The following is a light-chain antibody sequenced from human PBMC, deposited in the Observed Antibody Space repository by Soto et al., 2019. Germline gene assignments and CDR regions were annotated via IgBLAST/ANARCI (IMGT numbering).Light chain of an antibody. J-gene: IGLJ2*01. Sequence: QSVLTQPPSVSAAPGQKVTISCSGSGSNIGNNYVSWYQQLQGTAPNLLIYDNSKRPPGIPARFSGAKSGTSATLGITGLQTGDEADYYCGTWDVGRRELVFGGGTKLTVL. V-gene: IGLV1-51*01. CDR2: DNS. CDR1: GSNIGNNY. CDR3: GTWDVGRRELV.